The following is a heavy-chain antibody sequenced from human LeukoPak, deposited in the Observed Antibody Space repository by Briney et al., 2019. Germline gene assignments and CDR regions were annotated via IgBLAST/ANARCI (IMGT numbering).Heavy chain of an antibody. CDR1: GFTFDDYA. V-gene: IGHV3-9*03. D-gene: IGHD6-6*01. CDR3: AKDIAARPVAFDI. CDR2: ISWNSGSI. Sequence: GGSLRLSCAASGFTFDDYAMHWVRQAPGKGLAWVSGISWNSGSIGYADSVKGRFTISRDNAKNSLYLQMNSLRAEDMALYYCAKDIAARPVAFDIWGQGTMVTVSS. J-gene: IGHJ3*02.